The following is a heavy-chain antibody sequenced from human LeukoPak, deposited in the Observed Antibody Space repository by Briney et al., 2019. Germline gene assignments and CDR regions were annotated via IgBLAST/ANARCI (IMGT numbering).Heavy chain of an antibody. CDR3: ALWGYCSSTSCLARDDAFDI. Sequence: SETLSLTCTVSGGSISSYYWSWIRQPPGKGLEWIGEINHSGSTNYNPSLKSRVTISVDTSKYQFSLKLSSVTAADTAVYYCALWGYCSSTSCLARDDAFDIWGQGTMVTVSS. CDR2: INHSGST. V-gene: IGHV4-34*01. J-gene: IGHJ3*02. D-gene: IGHD2-2*01. CDR1: GGSISSYY.